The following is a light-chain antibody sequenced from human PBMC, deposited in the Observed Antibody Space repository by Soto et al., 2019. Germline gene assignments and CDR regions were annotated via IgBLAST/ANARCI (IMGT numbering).Light chain of an antibody. V-gene: IGKV1-39*01. CDR1: QSISSF. CDR3: QQSYSTPQRYT. Sequence: DIQMTQSPSSLSASVGDRVTITCRASQSISSFLNWYQQKPEKAPKVLIYAASRLESGVPSRFSGSGSRTDFTRTISSLQPEDYATYYCQQSYSTPQRYTFGQGTKVDIK. J-gene: IGKJ2*01. CDR2: AAS.